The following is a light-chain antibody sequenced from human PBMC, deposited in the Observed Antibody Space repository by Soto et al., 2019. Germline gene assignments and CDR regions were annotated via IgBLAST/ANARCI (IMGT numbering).Light chain of an antibody. CDR2: DVS. CDR3: NKYNN. J-gene: IGKJ2*01. V-gene: IGKV1-5*01. Sequence: DLQTTQSPSTLSAAVGDTVTVTCRASLTISNWVAWYQQKPGNDPKLLIYDVSILESGVPSRFSGSGSGTEFTLTITNLQPEDFATYYCNKYNNFGQGTKLEIK. CDR1: LTISNW.